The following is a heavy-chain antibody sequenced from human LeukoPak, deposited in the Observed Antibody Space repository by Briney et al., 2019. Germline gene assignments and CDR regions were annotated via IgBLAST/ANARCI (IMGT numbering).Heavy chain of an antibody. CDR1: GGSISSGSYC. J-gene: IGHJ3*02. CDR3: ARAGGYSSSRYGAFDI. Sequence: PSQTLSLTCTVSGGSISSGSYCWSWIRQPAGKGLEWIGRIYTSGSTNYNPSLKSRVTISVDTSKNQFSLKLSSVTAADTAVYYCARAGGYSSSRYGAFDIWGQGTMVTVSS. CDR2: IYTSGST. D-gene: IGHD6-13*01. V-gene: IGHV4-61*02.